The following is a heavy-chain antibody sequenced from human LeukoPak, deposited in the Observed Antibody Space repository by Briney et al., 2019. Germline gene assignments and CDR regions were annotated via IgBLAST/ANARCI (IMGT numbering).Heavy chain of an antibody. CDR1: GYTFTGYY. V-gene: IGHV1-69*04. CDR3: ARDIDSYFDY. CDR2: IIPILGIA. D-gene: IGHD3-9*01. J-gene: IGHJ4*02. Sequence: SVKASCKASGYTFTGYYMHWVRQAPGQGLEWMGRIIPILGIANYAQKFQGRVTITADKSTSTAYMELSSLRSEDTAVYYCARDIDSYFDYWGQGTLVTVSS.